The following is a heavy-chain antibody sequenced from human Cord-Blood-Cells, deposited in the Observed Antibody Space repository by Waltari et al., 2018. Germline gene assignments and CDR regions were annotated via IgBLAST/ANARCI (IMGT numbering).Heavy chain of an antibody. CDR1: GGSFSGYS. J-gene: IGHJ4*02. Sequence: QVQLQQWGAGLLKPSETLSLTCAVYGGSFSGYSWSWIRQPPGKGLEWIGEINHSGSTNYNPSLKSRVTISVDTSKNQFSLKLSSVTAADTAVYYCARDTGNSSSLDYWGQGTLVTISS. CDR2: INHSGST. D-gene: IGHD6-6*01. CDR3: ARDTGNSSSLDY. V-gene: IGHV4-34*01.